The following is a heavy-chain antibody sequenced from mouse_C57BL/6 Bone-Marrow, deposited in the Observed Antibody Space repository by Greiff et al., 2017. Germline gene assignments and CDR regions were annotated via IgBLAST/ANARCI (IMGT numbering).Heavy chain of an antibody. CDR3: ARLGASTGSSYEDTMDY. Sequence: VQLQQPGAELVRPGSSVTLSCKASGYTFTSYWMHWVKQRPIQGLEWIGNIDPSDSETHYNQKFKDKATLTVDKSSSTDYMRLSSLTSEYSAVYYCARLGASTGSSYEDTMDYWGQETSVTVSS. V-gene: IGHV1-52*01. J-gene: IGHJ4*01. CDR2: IDPSDSET. D-gene: IGHD1-1*01. CDR1: GYTFTSYW.